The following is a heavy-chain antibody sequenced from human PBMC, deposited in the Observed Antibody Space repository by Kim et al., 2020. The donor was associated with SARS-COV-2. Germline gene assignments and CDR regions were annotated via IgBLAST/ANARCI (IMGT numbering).Heavy chain of an antibody. D-gene: IGHD2-15*01. V-gene: IGHV4-59*09. Sequence: GITHYNPSLKSRVTISMDSSKNQFSLKLTSMTAADTAVYYCARGAGWWNPWGQGALVAVSS. CDR2: GIT. J-gene: IGHJ5*02. CDR3: ARGAGWWNP.